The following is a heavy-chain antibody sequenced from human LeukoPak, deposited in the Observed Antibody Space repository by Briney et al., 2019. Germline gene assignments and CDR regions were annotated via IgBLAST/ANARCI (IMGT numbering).Heavy chain of an antibody. D-gene: IGHD3-10*01. V-gene: IGHV3-23*01. Sequence: PGGSLRLPCAASGFTFSSYAMSWVRQAPGKGREWGSAIGGSGGSTYYADSVKGRCTISRDNSKNTLYLHMNSLRAEATAVYYCAGSGVRGVIAGHDAFDIWGQGTMVTVSS. CDR2: IGGSGGST. CDR3: AGSGVRGVIAGHDAFDI. J-gene: IGHJ3*02. CDR1: GFTFSSYA.